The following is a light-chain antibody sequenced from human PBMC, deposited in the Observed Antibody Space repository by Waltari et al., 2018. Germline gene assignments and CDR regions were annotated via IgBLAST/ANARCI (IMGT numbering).Light chain of an antibody. J-gene: IGKJ2*01. CDR2: DAS. CDR1: QDISNY. CDR3: QQYDNLPLMYT. Sequence: DIQMTQSPSSLSASVGDRVTITCQASQDISNYLNWYQQKPGKAPKLLIYDASNLETGVPPRFSGSGSGTDFTFTISSLQPEDIATYYCQQYDNLPLMYTFGQGTKLEIK. V-gene: IGKV1-33*01.